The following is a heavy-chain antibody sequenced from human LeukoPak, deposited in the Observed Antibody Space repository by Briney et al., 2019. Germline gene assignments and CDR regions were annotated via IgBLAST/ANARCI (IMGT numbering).Heavy chain of an antibody. CDR1: GFTFNNYW. J-gene: IGHJ6*02. CDR2: IKKDGSEK. CDR3: ARGYFSSSGRGMDV. V-gene: IGHV3-7*01. Sequence: PGGSLRLPCEASGFTFNNYWMSWVRQAPRKGLEWVANIKKDGSEKSYVDSVKGRFTISRDNAKNSLFLQMDSLRAEDTAVYYCARGYFSSSGRGMDVWGQGTTVTVSS. D-gene: IGHD6-13*01.